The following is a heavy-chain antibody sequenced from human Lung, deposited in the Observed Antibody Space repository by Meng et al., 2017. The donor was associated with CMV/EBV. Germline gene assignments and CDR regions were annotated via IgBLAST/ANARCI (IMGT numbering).Heavy chain of an antibody. CDR3: AKYSAVGERLYYFDY. J-gene: IGHJ4*01. CDR1: GLTFSSYG. CDR2: IGATAGGT. V-gene: IGHV3-23*01. Sequence: GESXKISCAASGLTFSSYGMSWVRQAPGKGLEWVSSIGATAGGTYYADSVKGRFTISRDNAKNTLYLQMNSLRAEDTAVYYCAKYSAVGERLYYFDYWGHGTLVTVSS. D-gene: IGHD2-21*01.